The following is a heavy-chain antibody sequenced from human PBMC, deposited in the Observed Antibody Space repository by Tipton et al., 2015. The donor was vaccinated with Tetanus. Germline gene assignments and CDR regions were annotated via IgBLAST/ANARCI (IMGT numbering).Heavy chain of an antibody. CDR2: IYESGDT. D-gene: IGHD3-3*01. CDR1: GGSVRGGTFY. Sequence: TLSLTCTVSGGSVRGGTFYWGRICQPPGKGLEWIGSIYESGDTYYIPSLKSRVTISVDTSKNQFSLNLNSMSAADTGVYYCARHQSGYFTPFDYWGQGNLVTVSS. J-gene: IGHJ4*02. V-gene: IGHV4-39*01. CDR3: ARHQSGYFTPFDY.